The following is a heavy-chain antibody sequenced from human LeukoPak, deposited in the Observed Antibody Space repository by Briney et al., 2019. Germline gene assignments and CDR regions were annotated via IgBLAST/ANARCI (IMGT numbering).Heavy chain of an antibody. CDR3: ARNFRGGSTYLDS. J-gene: IGHJ4*02. D-gene: IGHD5/OR15-5a*01. Sequence: SETLSLTCAVYGGSFSGYYWSWIRQPAGKGLEWIGRIYSGGTTNYNPSLKSRVSMSVDTSKNQFFLNLRSVTAADTAVYFCARNFRGGSTYLDSWGQGIPVTVSS. CDR2: IYSGGTT. CDR1: GGSFSGYY. V-gene: IGHV4-59*10.